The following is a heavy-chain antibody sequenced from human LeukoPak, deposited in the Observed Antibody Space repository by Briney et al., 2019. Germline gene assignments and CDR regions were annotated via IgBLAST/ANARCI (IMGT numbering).Heavy chain of an antibody. J-gene: IGHJ4*02. CDR3: GKDLAVGDY. CDR1: GFTFSKYD. CDR2: ISRDGTT. Sequence: PGGSLRLSCAASGFTFSKYDMYWIRQAPGKGLECVSVISRDGTTYYADSVKGRFTISRDNSQNTLSLQMNSLKAEDTAVYYCGKDLAVGDYWGQGTLVTVSS. D-gene: IGHD1-26*01. V-gene: IGHV3-23*01.